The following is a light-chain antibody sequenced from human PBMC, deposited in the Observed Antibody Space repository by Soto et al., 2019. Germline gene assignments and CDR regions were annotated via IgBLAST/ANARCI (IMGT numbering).Light chain of an antibody. Sequence: QSALTQPASVSGSPGQAITSSCTGTSSDVGSYNLVSWYQQHPGKAPKLMIYEVSKRPSGVSNRFSGSKLGNTASLTISGLQAEDEADYYCCSYAGRVFGGGTKLTVL. J-gene: IGLJ2*01. V-gene: IGLV2-23*02. CDR3: CSYAGRV. CDR2: EVS. CDR1: SSDVGSYNL.